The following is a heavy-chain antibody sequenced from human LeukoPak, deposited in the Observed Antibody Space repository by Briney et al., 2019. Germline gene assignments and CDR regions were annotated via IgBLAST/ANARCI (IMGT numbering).Heavy chain of an antibody. J-gene: IGHJ5*02. CDR1: GFTFRTYS. CDR3: VSQQVAPP. V-gene: IGHV3-21*06. CDR2: ISSTSYSK. Sequence: GGSLRLSCAGSGFTFRTYSMNWFRQAPGKGLEWVSSISSTSYSKYYADSVKGRFTVSRDNAKNSLYLEMNSLRVEDTAVYYCVSQQVAPPWGQGTLVIVSS. D-gene: IGHD5-12*01.